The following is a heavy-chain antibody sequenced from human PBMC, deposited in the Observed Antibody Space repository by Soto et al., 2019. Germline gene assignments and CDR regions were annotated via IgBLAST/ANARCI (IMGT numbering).Heavy chain of an antibody. Sequence: GGSLRLSCAASGFTFSNAWMSWVRQAPGKGLEWVGRIKSKTDGGTTDYAAPVKGRFTISRDDSKNTLYLQMNSLKTEDTTVYYCTTAYCDSSGYSSGFFDYWGQGTLVTVSS. D-gene: IGHD3-22*01. CDR3: TTAYCDSSGYSSGFFDY. CDR1: GFTFSNAW. CDR2: IKSKTDGGTT. J-gene: IGHJ4*02. V-gene: IGHV3-15*01.